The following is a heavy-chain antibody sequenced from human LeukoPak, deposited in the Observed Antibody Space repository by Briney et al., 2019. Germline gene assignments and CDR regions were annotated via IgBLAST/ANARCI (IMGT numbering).Heavy chain of an antibody. CDR3: ARAYYYGSGGYLWYFDL. Sequence: SQTLSLTCAISGDSVSSNSAAWNWIRQSPSRGLEWLGRTYYRSKWYNDYAVSVKSRITINPDTSKNQFSLQLNSVTPEDTAVYYCARAYYYGSGGYLWYFDLWGRGTLVTVSS. D-gene: IGHD3-10*01. CDR1: GDSVSSNSAA. CDR2: TYYRSKWYN. J-gene: IGHJ2*01. V-gene: IGHV6-1*01.